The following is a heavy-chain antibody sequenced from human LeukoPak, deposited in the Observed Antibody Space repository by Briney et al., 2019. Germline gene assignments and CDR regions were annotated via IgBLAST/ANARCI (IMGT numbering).Heavy chain of an antibody. J-gene: IGHJ6*03. CDR2: ISSSSSTI. V-gene: IGHV3-48*04. CDR3: ARLKVVPAAVRRGYYMDV. CDR1: GFTFSSYS. D-gene: IGHD2-2*02. Sequence: GGSLRLSCAASGFTFSSYSMNWVRQAPGKGLEWVSYISSSSSTIYYADSVKGRFTISRDNAKNSLYLQMNSLRAEDTAVYYCARLKVVPAAVRRGYYMDVWGKGTTVTVSS.